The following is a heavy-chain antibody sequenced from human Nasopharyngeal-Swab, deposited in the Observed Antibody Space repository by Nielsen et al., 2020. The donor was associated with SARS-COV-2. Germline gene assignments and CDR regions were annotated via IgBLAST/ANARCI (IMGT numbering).Heavy chain of an antibody. CDR1: GYTFIKHD. CDR3: ARGGSSLGANLEDP. D-gene: IGHD3-10*01. V-gene: IGHV1-8*01. Sequence: ASVKVSCKASGYTFIKHDINWVRQSTGQGLEWMGWMTPNSGNTGYAQKFQGRVTMTRNTSTRTAYLELRSLRSEDTAVYYCARGGSSLGANLEDPWGQGTLVIVSS. J-gene: IGHJ5*02. CDR2: MTPNSGNT.